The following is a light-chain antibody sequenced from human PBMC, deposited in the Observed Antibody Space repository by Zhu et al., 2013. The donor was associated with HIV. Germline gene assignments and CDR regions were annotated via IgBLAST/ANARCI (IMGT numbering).Light chain of an antibody. Sequence: DIVLTQSPDTLSLSPGERATLSCRASQSVSSNLLAWYRQKPGQAPRLLIYGASTRATGIPARFRGSGSGTEFTLTISSLQSEDFATYYCLQHSTYPWTFGQGTKVEIK. CDR3: LQHSTYPWT. CDR2: GAS. J-gene: IGKJ1*01. V-gene: IGKV3-15*01. CDR1: QSVSSNL.